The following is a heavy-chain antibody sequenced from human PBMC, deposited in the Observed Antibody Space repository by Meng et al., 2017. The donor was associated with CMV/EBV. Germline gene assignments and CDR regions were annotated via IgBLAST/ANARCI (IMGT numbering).Heavy chain of an antibody. CDR2: IYYSGST. CDR3: ARQVDCSSASCYGWD. V-gene: IGHV4-61*01. J-gene: IGHJ1*01. Sequence: SETLSLTCTVSGGSVSSGSYYWSWIRQPPGKGLEWIGYIYYSGSTNYNPSLKSRVTISVDTSKNQFSLKLSSVTAADTAMYYCARQVDCSSASCYGWDWGQGTLVTVSS. D-gene: IGHD2-2*01. CDR1: GGSVSSGSYY.